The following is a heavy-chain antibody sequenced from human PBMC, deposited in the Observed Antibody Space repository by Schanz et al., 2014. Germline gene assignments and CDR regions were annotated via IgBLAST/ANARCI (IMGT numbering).Heavy chain of an antibody. J-gene: IGHJ3*02. D-gene: IGHD6-19*01. CDR1: GFTFSNHA. Sequence: EVQLVESGGGLVKPGGSLRLSCAASGFTFSNHALSWVRQAPGKGLEWVAVIYSGGSTFYTDSVKGRFTISRDNSKNTLYLQMNSLIAEDTAVYYCAKCSGWYGPCAFDIWGRGTMVTVTS. CDR3: AKCSGWYGPCAFDI. V-gene: IGHV3-23*03. CDR2: IYSGGST.